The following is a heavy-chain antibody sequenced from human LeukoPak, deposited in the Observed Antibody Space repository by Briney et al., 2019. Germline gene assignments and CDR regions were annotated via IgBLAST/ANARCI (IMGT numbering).Heavy chain of an antibody. CDR3: ARVDSSGWYSFDY. V-gene: IGHV3-48*03. Sequence: GSLRLSCXASGFTFSSYEMNWVRQATGKGLEWVPYISSSGSTIYYADSVKGRFTISRDNAKNSLYLQMNSLRAEDTAVYYCARVDSSGWYSFDYWGQGTLVTVSS. CDR1: GFTFSSYE. CDR2: ISSSGSTI. D-gene: IGHD6-19*01. J-gene: IGHJ4*02.